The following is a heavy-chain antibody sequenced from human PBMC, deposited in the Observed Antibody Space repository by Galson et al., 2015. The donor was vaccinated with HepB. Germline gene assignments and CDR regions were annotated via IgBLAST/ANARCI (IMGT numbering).Heavy chain of an antibody. J-gene: IGHJ4*02. V-gene: IGHV4-34*01. CDR1: GGSFSGYY. D-gene: IGHD3-10*01. CDR2: INHSGST. Sequence: SETLSLTCAVYGGSFSGYYWSWIRQPPGKGLEWIGEINHSGSTNYNPSLKSRVTISVDTSKNQFSLKLSSVTAADTAVYYCARGPEAVWFGEIREANYFDYWGQGTLVTVSS. CDR3: ARGPEAVWFGEIREANYFDY.